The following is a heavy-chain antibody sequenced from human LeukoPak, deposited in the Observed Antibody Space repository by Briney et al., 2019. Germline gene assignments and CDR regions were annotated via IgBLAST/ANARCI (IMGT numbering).Heavy chain of an antibody. Sequence: ASVKVSCKASGGTFSSYAISWVRQAPGQGLEWMGRIIPIFGIANYAQKFQGRVTITADKSTSTAYMELSSLRSEDTAVYYCARDPDYDILTGYFPGAFDIWGQGTMVTVSS. CDR2: IIPIFGIA. CDR3: ARDPDYDILTGYFPGAFDI. D-gene: IGHD3-9*01. CDR1: GGTFSSYA. J-gene: IGHJ3*02. V-gene: IGHV1-69*04.